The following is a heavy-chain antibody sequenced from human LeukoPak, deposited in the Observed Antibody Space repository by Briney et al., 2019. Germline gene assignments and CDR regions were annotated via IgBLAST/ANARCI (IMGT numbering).Heavy chain of an antibody. J-gene: IGHJ4*02. CDR2: IYTSGST. CDR1: GDSISSGNYY. D-gene: IGHD5-18*01. V-gene: IGHV4-61*02. Sequence: PSQTLSLTCTVSGDSISSGNYYWTWIRQPAGKGLEWIGRIYTSGSTNYNPSLKSRVTISVDTSKNQFSLKLSSVTAADTAVYYCATLGYSYGTDYWGQGTLVTVSS. CDR3: ATLGYSYGTDY.